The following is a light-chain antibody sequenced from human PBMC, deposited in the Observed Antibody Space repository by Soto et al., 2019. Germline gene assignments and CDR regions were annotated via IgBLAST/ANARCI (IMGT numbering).Light chain of an antibody. V-gene: IGKV1-33*01. CDR1: QDIGNF. Sequence: DIPMTQSPSSLSASVGDRVTITCQASQDIGNFLNWYQQKPGKAPKLLIYDASNLETGVPSRFSGSGSGTDFTFTISSLQPKEMATYYCQQYDNLPPFTFGPGTKVDIK. J-gene: IGKJ3*01. CDR3: QQYDNLPPFT. CDR2: DAS.